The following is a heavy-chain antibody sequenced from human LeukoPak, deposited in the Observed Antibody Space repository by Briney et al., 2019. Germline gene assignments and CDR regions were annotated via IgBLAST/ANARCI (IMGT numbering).Heavy chain of an antibody. Sequence: PSETLSLTCTVSGGSISSYYWSWIRQPPGKGLEWIGYIYYSGSTNYNPSLKSRVTISVDTSKNQFSLKLSSVTAADTAVYYCARQGGVVPAAKEGAFDIWGQGTMVTVSS. CDR2: IYYSGST. CDR1: GGSISSYY. D-gene: IGHD2-2*01. J-gene: IGHJ3*02. V-gene: IGHV4-59*01. CDR3: ARQGGVVPAAKEGAFDI.